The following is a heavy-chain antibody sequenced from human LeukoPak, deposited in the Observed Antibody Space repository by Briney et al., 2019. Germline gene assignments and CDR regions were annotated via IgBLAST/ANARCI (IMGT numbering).Heavy chain of an antibody. CDR2: INHSGST. V-gene: IGHV4-34*01. J-gene: IGHJ4*02. CDR1: GGSFSGYY. Sequence: SETLSLTCAVYGGSFSGYYWSWIRQPPGKGLEWIGEINHSGSTNYNPSLKSRVTISVDTPKNQFSLKLSSVTAADTAVYYCAVAVAGTNYYFDYLGQGTLVTVSS. CDR3: AVAVAGTNYYFDY. D-gene: IGHD6-19*01.